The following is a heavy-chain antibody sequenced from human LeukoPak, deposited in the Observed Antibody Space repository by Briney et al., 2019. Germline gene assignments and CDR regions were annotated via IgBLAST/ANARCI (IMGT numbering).Heavy chain of an antibody. CDR1: GFTFSDYY. CDR3: ASLLAVAGFDP. Sequence: GGSLRLSCAASGFTFSDYYMSWLRQAPGKGLEWVSYISSSGSTIYYADSVKGRFTISRDNAKNSLYLQMNSLRAEDTAVYYCASLLAVAGFDPWGQGTLVTVSS. CDR2: ISSSGSTI. D-gene: IGHD6-19*01. J-gene: IGHJ5*02. V-gene: IGHV3-11*01.